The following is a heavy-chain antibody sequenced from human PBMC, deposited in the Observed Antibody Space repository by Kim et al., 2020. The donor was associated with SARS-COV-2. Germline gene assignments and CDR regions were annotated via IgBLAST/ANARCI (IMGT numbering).Heavy chain of an antibody. Sequence: GNINHANSVKGPFTTSRDNPKNPLYLQMDSLGAEDSAVYYCARSGGLDYWGQGTLVTVSS. CDR2: GNI. J-gene: IGHJ4*02. D-gene: IGHD1-26*01. CDR3: ARSGGLDY. V-gene: IGHV3-48*03.